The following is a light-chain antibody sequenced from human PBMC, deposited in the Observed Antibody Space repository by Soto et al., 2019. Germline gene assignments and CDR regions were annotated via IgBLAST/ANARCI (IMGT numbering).Light chain of an antibody. V-gene: IGKV3D-15*01. CDR3: QQRTNWPPAIT. CDR1: QSVSSN. CDR2: GAS. Sequence: EIVMTQSPATLSVSPGERATLSCRASQSVSSNLAWYQQKPGQAPRLLIYGASTRATGIPARFSGSGSGTDFTLTISSLDPEDFAVYYCQQRTNWPPAITFGQGTRLEIK. J-gene: IGKJ5*01.